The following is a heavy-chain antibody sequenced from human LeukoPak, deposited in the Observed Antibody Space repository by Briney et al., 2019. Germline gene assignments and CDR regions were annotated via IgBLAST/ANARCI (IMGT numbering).Heavy chain of an antibody. V-gene: IGHV4-59*01. J-gene: IGHJ6*03. D-gene: IGHD2-15*01. Sequence: SETLSLTCTVSGGSISSYYWSWIRQPPGKGLEWIGYIYYSGSTNYNPSLKSRVTISVDTSKNQFSLKLGSVTAADTAVYYCARGYCSGGSCYSYYYYNYIDVWGKGTTVTVSS. CDR1: GGSISSYY. CDR2: IYYSGST. CDR3: ARGYCSGGSCYSYYYYNYIDV.